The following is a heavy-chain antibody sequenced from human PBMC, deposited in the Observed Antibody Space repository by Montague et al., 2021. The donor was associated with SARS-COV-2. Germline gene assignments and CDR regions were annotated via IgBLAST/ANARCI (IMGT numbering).Heavy chain of an antibody. CDR2: IYTGGST. Sequence: TLSLTCTVSGGSISSGSYYWSWIRQPAGKGLEWIGRIYTGGSTNYNPSLKSRVTISVDTSKNQFSLKLSSVTAADTAVYYCARARWELYFDYWGQGTLVTVSS. V-gene: IGHV4-61*02. J-gene: IGHJ4*02. D-gene: IGHD1-26*01. CDR3: ARARWELYFDY. CDR1: GGSISSGSYY.